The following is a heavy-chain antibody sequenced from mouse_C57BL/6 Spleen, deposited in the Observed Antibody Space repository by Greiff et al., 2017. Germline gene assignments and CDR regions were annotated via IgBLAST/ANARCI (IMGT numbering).Heavy chain of an antibody. J-gene: IGHJ3*01. D-gene: IGHD2-5*01. V-gene: IGHV1-5*01. CDR3: TSYYSNYGWFAY. CDR1: GYTFTSYW. Sequence: EVQLQQSGTVLARPGASVKMSCKTSGYTFTSYWMHWVKQRPGQGLEWIGAIYPGNSDTSYNQKFKGKAKLPAVTTASTAYMELSSLTNEDSAVYYCTSYYSNYGWFAYWGQGTLVTVSA. CDR2: IYPGNSDT.